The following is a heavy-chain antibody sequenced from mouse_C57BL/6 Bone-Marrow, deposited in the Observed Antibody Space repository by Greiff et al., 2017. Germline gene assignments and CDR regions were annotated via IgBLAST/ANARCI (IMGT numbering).Heavy chain of an antibody. Sequence: VQLQQSGAELVKPGASVKMSCKASGYTFTSYWITWVKQRPGQGLEWIGDIYPGSGSTNYNEKFKSKATLTVDTSSSTAYMQLSSLTSEDSAVXYCARSRITTVVALDYWGQGTTLTVSS. D-gene: IGHD1-1*01. J-gene: IGHJ2*01. V-gene: IGHV1-55*01. CDR2: IYPGSGST. CDR3: ARSRITTVVALDY. CDR1: GYTFTSYW.